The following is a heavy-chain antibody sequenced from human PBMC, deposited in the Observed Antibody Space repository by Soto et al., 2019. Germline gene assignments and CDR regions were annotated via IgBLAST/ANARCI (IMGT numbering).Heavy chain of an antibody. J-gene: IGHJ4*02. CDR3: ARDEDAVAGPYYFDY. D-gene: IGHD6-19*01. CDR2: ISYDGSNK. V-gene: IGHV3-30-3*01. CDR1: GFTFSSYA. Sequence: QVQLVESGGGVVQPGRSLRLSCAASGFTFSSYAMHWVRQAPGKGLEWVAVISYDGSNKYYADSVKGRFTISRDNSKNTLYLQMNSLRAEDTAVYYCARDEDAVAGPYYFDYWGQGTLVTVSS.